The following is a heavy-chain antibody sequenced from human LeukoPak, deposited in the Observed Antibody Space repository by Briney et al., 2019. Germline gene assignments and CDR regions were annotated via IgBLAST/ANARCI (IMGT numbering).Heavy chain of an antibody. CDR2: IYYSGST. Sequence: SETLSLTCTVSGGSISSYYWSWIRQPPGKGLEWIGYIYYSGSTNYNPSLKSRVTISVDTSKNQFSLKLSSVTAADTAVYYCARVYYDILTGYLMGASDIWGQGTMVTVSS. V-gene: IGHV4-59*01. D-gene: IGHD3-9*01. CDR1: GGSISSYY. CDR3: ARVYYDILTGYLMGASDI. J-gene: IGHJ3*02.